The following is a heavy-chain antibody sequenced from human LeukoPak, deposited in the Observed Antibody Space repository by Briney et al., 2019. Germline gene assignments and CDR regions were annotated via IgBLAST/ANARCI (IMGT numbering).Heavy chain of an antibody. Sequence: SETLSLTCTVSGGSISSYYWSWIRQPAGKGLEWIGRIYTSGCTNYNPSLKSRVTMSVDTSKNQFSLKLSSVTAADTAVYYCARDLCVRGSTSCYGNWFDPWGQGTLVTVSS. CDR2: IYTSGCT. V-gene: IGHV4-4*07. D-gene: IGHD2-2*01. CDR1: GGSISSYY. J-gene: IGHJ5*02. CDR3: ARDLCVRGSTSCYGNWFDP.